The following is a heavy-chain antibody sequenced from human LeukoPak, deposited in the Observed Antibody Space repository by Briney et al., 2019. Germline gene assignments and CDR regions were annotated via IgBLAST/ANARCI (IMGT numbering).Heavy chain of an antibody. CDR2: ISAYNGNT. Sequence: ASVKVSCKASGYTFTSYGISWVRQAPGQGLEWMGWISAYNGNTNYAQKLQGRVTMTTDTSTSTAYMELRSLRSNDTAVYYGARDSAPWDQQLLWFDPWRQGTLVTVSS. CDR1: GYTFTSYG. CDR3: ARDSAPWDQQLLWFDP. V-gene: IGHV1-18*04. D-gene: IGHD6-13*01. J-gene: IGHJ5*02.